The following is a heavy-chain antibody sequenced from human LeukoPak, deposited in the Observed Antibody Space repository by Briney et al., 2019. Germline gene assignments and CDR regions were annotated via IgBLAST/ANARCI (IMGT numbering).Heavy chain of an antibody. D-gene: IGHD6-19*01. CDR1: DYTFTSYG. V-gene: IGHV1-18*01. CDR3: ARSVGGWFFYYFDY. J-gene: IGHJ4*02. CDR2: ISAYNGNT. Sequence: GASVKVSCKASDYTFTSYGISWVRQAPGQGLEWMGWISAYNGNTNYAQKLQGRVTMTTDTSTSTAYMELRSLRSDDTAVYYCARSVGGWFFYYFDYWGQGTLVTVSS.